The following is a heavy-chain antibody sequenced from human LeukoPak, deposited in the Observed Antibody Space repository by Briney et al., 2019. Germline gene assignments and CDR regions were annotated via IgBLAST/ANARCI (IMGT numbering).Heavy chain of an antibody. CDR3: ARESGSYEAYFDY. CDR2: IFPIFATA. J-gene: IGHJ4*02. Sequence: ASVTVSCKASGGTFSSYAISWVRQAPGQGLEWMGRIFPIFATANYAQKFQGRVTITADESTSTAYMELSSLRSEDTAVYYCARESGSYEAYFDYWGQGTLVTVSS. CDR1: GGTFSSYA. V-gene: IGHV1-69*15. D-gene: IGHD1-26*01.